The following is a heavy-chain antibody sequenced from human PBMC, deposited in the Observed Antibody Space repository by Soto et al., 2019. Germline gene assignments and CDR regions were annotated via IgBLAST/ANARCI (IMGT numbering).Heavy chain of an antibody. CDR3: ARDQGEDYGDYGGLGMDV. D-gene: IGHD4-17*01. CDR2: IYYSGST. J-gene: IGHJ6*02. Sequence: SETLSLTCTVSGSSISSGGYYCSWIRQHPGKGLEWIGYIYYSGSTYYNPSLKSRVTISVDTSKNQFSLKLSSVTAADTAVYYCARDQGEDYGDYGGLGMDVWGQGTTVTVSS. V-gene: IGHV4-31*03. CDR1: GSSISSGGYY.